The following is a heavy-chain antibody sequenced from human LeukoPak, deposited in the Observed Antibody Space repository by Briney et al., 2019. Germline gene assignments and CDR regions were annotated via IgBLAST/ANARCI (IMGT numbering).Heavy chain of an antibody. D-gene: IGHD6-6*01. J-gene: IGHJ4*02. V-gene: IGHV4-31*03. CDR2: IYYSGST. Sequence: SETLSLTCTVSGGSISSGGYYWSWIRQHPGKGLEWIGYIYYSGSTYYNPSLKSRVTISVDTSKNQFSLKLSSVTAADTAVYYCARVGAARLLPDCWGQGTPVTVSS. CDR3: ARVGAARLLPDC. CDR1: GGSISSGGYY.